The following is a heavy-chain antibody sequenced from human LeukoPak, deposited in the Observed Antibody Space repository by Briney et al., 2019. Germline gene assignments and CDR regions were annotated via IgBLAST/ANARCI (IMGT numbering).Heavy chain of an antibody. D-gene: IGHD4/OR15-4a*01. Sequence: PSETLSLTCAVYGGSFSGYYWSWIRQPPGQGLEWIGEINHSGSTNYNPSLKSRVTISVDTSKNQFSLKLSSVTAADTAVYYCARGPHPGADYWGQGTLVTVSS. J-gene: IGHJ4*02. CDR1: GGSFSGYY. CDR2: INHSGST. V-gene: IGHV4-34*01. CDR3: ARGPHPGADY.